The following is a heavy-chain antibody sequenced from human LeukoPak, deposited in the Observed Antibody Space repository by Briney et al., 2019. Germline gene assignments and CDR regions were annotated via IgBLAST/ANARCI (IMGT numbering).Heavy chain of an antibody. Sequence: PGGSPRLSCAASGFTFSSYSMNWVRQAPGKGLEWVANIRQDGGEKFYLDSVKGRFTISRDNAKSSLYLQMNNLRDEDTAVFYCARVRREWIPDYWGQGTLVTVSS. D-gene: IGHD5-18*01. CDR2: IRQDGGEK. J-gene: IGHJ4*02. V-gene: IGHV3-7*02. CDR1: GFTFSSYS. CDR3: ARVRREWIPDY.